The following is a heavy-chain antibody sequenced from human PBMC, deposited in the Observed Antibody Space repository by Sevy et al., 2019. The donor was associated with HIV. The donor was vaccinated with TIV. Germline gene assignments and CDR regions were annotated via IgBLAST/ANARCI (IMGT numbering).Heavy chain of an antibody. V-gene: IGHV5-51*01. CDR2: IYPEDSET. Sequence: GESLKISCQSSGYSFTSHWIGWVRHMPGKGLEWMGIIYPEDSETRYSPSFQGQVTFSADKSISTAYLQWSSLKASDTAMYYCATSRSGYFDSSGYYIYWGQGTLVTVSS. J-gene: IGHJ4*02. CDR1: GYSFTSHW. D-gene: IGHD3-22*01. CDR3: ATSRSGYFDSSGYYIY.